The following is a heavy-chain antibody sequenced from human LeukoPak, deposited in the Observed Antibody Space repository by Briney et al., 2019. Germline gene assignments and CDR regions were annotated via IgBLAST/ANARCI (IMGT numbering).Heavy chain of an antibody. V-gene: IGHV1-46*01. D-gene: IGHD2-2*01. CDR2: INPSGGST. Sequence: GASVKVSCKASGYTFTGYYMHWVRQAPGQGLEWMGIINPSGGSTSYAQKFQGRVTMTRDTPISTAYMELSRLRSDDTAVYYCARDLPAAVTRGWFDPWGQGTLVTVSS. CDR1: GYTFTGYY. CDR3: ARDLPAAVTRGWFDP. J-gene: IGHJ5*02.